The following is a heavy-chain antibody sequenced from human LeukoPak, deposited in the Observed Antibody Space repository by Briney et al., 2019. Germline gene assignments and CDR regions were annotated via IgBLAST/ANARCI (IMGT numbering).Heavy chain of an antibody. V-gene: IGHV1-18*01. J-gene: IGHJ4*02. CDR2: ISAYNGNT. Sequence: ASVKVSCKASGYTFTSYGFSWVRQAPGQGLEWMGWISAYNGNTNYAQKLQGRVTMTTDTSTSTAYMELRSLRSDDTAVYYCARAETYYYDSSGYYPLDYWGQGTLVTVSS. CDR1: GYTFTSYG. CDR3: ARAETYYYDSSGYYPLDY. D-gene: IGHD3-22*01.